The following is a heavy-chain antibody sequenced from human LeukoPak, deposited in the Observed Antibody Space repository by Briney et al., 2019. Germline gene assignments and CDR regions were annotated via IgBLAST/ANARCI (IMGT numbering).Heavy chain of an antibody. V-gene: IGHV3-66*02. CDR3: ARAVFGVVIILSY. J-gene: IGHJ4*02. D-gene: IGHD3-3*01. CDR1: GFTLSSNY. Sequence: GGSLRLSCAASGFTLSSNYMSWVRQAPGKGLECVSVIYSGGSTYYADSVKGRFTISRDNSKNTLYLQMNSLRAEDTAVYCCARAVFGVVIILSYWGQGTLVTVSS. CDR2: IYSGGST.